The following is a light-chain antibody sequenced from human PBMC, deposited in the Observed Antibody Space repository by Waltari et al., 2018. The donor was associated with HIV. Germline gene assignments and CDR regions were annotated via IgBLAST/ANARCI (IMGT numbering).Light chain of an antibody. V-gene: IGLV3-25*03. CDR1: ALPKKY. Sequence: SYELTQPPSVSVSPGQTARITCSGDALPKKYAYWYQQKPGQAPVLMIYKDSERPSGIHERCSASSSGTTVTLTISGVQAEDEADYYCQSADSSNTWVFGGGTKLTVL. CDR3: QSADSSNTWV. CDR2: KDS. J-gene: IGLJ3*02.